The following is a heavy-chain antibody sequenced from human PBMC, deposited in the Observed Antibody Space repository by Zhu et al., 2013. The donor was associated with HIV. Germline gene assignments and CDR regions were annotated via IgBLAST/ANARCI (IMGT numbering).Heavy chain of an antibody. V-gene: IGHV3-23*01. J-gene: IGHJ3*02. Sequence: VQLLESGGGLVQPGGSLRLSCAASGFTFNNFAMTWVRQAPGKGLEWVSAITGSGGTTYYADSVKGRFTISRDNSKNTLYLQMNSLRAEDTAVYYCARVKRDHAFDIWGQGTVVTVSS. CDR3: ARVKRDHAFDI. CDR2: ITGSGGTT. CDR1: GFTFNNFA.